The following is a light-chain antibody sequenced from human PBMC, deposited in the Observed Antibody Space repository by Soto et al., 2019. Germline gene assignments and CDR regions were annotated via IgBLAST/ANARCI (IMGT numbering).Light chain of an antibody. V-gene: IGLV2-11*01. J-gene: IGLJ1*01. CDR3: CSYAGDYTFV. Sequence: QSALTQPRSVSGSPGQSVTLSCTGTSSDVGGYNYVTWYQQYPGKAPKVMIYDVKMRPSGVPDRFSGSKSGNTASLTISGLQAEDEADYYCCSYAGDYTFVFGTGTKVTVL. CDR2: DVK. CDR1: SSDVGGYNY.